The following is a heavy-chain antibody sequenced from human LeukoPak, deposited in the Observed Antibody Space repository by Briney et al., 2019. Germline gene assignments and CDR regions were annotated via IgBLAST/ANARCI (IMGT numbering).Heavy chain of an antibody. D-gene: IGHD3-9*01. V-gene: IGHV3-66*04. CDR3: ARHESAVLRYFDWLLPLLDY. J-gene: IGHJ4*02. CDR2: IYGGGST. CDR1: GFTVSSNY. Sequence: GGSLRLSCAASGFTVSSNYMSWVRQAPGKGLEWVSVIYGGGSTSYADSVKGRFTISRDNSKNTLYLQMNSLRAEDTAVYYCARHESAVLRYFDWLLPLLDYWGQGTLVTVSS.